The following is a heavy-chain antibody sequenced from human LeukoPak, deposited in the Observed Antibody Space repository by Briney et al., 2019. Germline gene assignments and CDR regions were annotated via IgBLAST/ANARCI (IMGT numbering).Heavy chain of an antibody. J-gene: IGHJ4*02. CDR2: ISVYNGNT. V-gene: IGHV1-18*01. D-gene: IGHD5-18*01. Sequence: ASVKVSCKASGYTFTSYGISWVPQAPGQGLEWMGWISVYNGNTLYAQSLQGRVTMTTDTSTDTAYMELRSLRSDDTAVDYCARALDTPTNDYWGQGTLVTVSS. CDR1: GYTFTSYG. CDR3: ARALDTPTNDY.